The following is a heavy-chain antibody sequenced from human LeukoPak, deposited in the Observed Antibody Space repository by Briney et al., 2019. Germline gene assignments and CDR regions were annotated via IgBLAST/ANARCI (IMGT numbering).Heavy chain of an antibody. CDR3: ARRGGLYGSGSYRFDP. Sequence: KIGESLKISCQGSGYSFTSYWIGWVRQMPGKGLEWMGIIYPGDSDLRYSLSFQGQVTISADKSISTAYLQWSSLKASDTAMYYCARRGGLYGSGSYRFDPWGQGTLVTVSS. CDR2: IYPGDSDL. V-gene: IGHV5-51*01. CDR1: GYSFTSYW. J-gene: IGHJ5*02. D-gene: IGHD3-10*01.